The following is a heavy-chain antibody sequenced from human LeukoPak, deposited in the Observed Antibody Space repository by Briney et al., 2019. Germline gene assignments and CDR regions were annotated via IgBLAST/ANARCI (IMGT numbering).Heavy chain of an antibody. V-gene: IGHV4-59*01. CDR3: ARAPTMVRGGIGAFDI. D-gene: IGHD3-10*01. CDR2: IYYSGST. J-gene: IGHJ3*02. CDR1: GGSFSGYY. Sequence: PSETLSLTCAVYGGSFSGYYWSWIRQPPGKGLEWIGYIYYSGSTNYNPSLKSRVTISVDTSKNQFSLKLSSVTAADTAVYYCARAPTMVRGGIGAFDIWGQGTMVTVSS.